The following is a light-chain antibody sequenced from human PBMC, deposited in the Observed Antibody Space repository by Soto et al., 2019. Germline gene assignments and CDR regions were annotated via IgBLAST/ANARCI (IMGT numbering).Light chain of an antibody. CDR3: QRYGSSST. CDR2: DSS. J-gene: IGKJ1*01. CDR1: QSVINNY. V-gene: IGKV3-20*01. Sequence: EIVLTQSPGTLSLSPGERATLSCRASQSVINNYLAWYQQKPGQAPRLLIYDSSNRATGIPDRFSGSGSGTDFTLTISRLEPEDFVVYYCQRYGSSSTFGQGTKVEIK.